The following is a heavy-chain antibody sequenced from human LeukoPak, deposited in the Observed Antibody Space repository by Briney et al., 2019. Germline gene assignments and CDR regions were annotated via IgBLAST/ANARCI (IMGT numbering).Heavy chain of an antibody. J-gene: IGHJ3*02. V-gene: IGHV1-24*01. CDR2: FDPEDGET. Sequence: ASVTVSFTVSGYTLTELSMHWVRQASGKGLEWMGGFDPEDGETIYAQKFQGRVTMTEDTSTDTAYMELSSLRSEDTAVYYCATACSGGSCYLAAFDIWGQGTMVTVSS. D-gene: IGHD2-15*01. CDR3: ATACSGGSCYLAAFDI. CDR1: GYTLTELS.